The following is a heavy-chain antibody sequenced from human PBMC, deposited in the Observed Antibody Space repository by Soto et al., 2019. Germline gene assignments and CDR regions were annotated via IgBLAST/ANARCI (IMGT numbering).Heavy chain of an antibody. CDR3: AHTAAMVTFDY. CDR1: GFSLSTSGVG. J-gene: IGHJ4*02. Sequence: QITLKESGPPLVKPTQTLTLTCTFSGFSLSTSGVGVGWIRQPPGKALEWLALIYWDDDKRYSPSLKSRLTXTXATSKNQVVLTMTNMDPVDTATYYCAHTAAMVTFDYWGQGTLVTVSS. CDR2: IYWDDDK. V-gene: IGHV2-5*02. D-gene: IGHD5-18*01.